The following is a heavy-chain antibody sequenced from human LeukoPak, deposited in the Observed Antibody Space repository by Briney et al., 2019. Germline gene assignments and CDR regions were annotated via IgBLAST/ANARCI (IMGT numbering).Heavy chain of an antibody. Sequence: SETLSLTCGVYGGSFSGYYWSWIRQPPGKGLGWIGEINHSGSTNYNPSLKSRVTMSLDTSKHQFSLKLSSVTAADTAVYYCARGCWKYYYDSSPCFDYWGQGTLVTVSS. D-gene: IGHD3-22*01. V-gene: IGHV4-34*01. CDR3: ARGCWKYYYDSSPCFDY. CDR1: GGSFSGYY. J-gene: IGHJ4*02. CDR2: INHSGST.